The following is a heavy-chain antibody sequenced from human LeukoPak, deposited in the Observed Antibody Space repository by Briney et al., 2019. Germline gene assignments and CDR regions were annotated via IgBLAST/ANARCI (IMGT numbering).Heavy chain of an antibody. CDR1: GFTVSSNY. J-gene: IGHJ4*02. CDR2: IFPAGTT. Sequence: GGSLRLSCAASGFTVSSNYVSWVRQAPGRGLEWVSIIFPAGTTYYADSVKGRFTISRDNSGDTLYLQMNSLRAEDTAVYYCARRDSNGYYEDWGQGTLVTVSS. CDR3: ARRDSNGYYED. D-gene: IGHD3-22*01. V-gene: IGHV3-53*01.